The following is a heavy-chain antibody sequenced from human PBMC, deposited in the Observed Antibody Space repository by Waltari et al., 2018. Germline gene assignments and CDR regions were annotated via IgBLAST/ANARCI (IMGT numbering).Heavy chain of an antibody. V-gene: IGHV1-46*01. Sequence: QVQLVQSGAEVKKPGASVKVSCKASGYTFTSYYMHWVRQAPGQGLEWMGIIHPRGGSTSYAQKFQGRVTMTRDTSTSTVYMELSSLRSEDTAVYYCARPTMGTGDFDYWGQGTLVTVSS. CDR3: ARPTMGTGDFDY. CDR1: GYTFTSYY. CDR2: IHPRGGST. D-gene: IGHD5-18*01. J-gene: IGHJ4*02.